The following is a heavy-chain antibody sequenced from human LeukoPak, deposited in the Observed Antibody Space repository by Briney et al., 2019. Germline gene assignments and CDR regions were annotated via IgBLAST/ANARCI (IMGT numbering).Heavy chain of an antibody. Sequence: SETLSLTCSVSGGSISSYYWSWIRQPAGKGLEWIGRMYTSGNTNYNPSLKSRVTMSVDTSMTQFSLKLSSVTAADTAVYYCARYYDFWSGYSHFDDWGQGTLVTVSS. D-gene: IGHD3-3*01. CDR2: MYTSGNT. J-gene: IGHJ4*02. CDR3: ARYYDFWSGYSHFDD. V-gene: IGHV4-4*07. CDR1: GGSISSYY.